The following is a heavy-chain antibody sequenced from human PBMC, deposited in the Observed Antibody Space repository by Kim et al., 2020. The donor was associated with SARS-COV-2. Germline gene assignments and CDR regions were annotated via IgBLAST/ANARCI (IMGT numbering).Heavy chain of an antibody. Sequence: SETLSLTCTVSGGSISSGSYYWSWIRQPAGKGLEWIGRIYTSGSTNYNPSLKSRVTISVDTSKNQFSLKLSSVTAADTAVYYCARASVDIVAPTDLLDDYWGQGTLVTVSS. V-gene: IGHV4-61*02. D-gene: IGHD5-12*01. CDR3: ARASVDIVAPTDLLDDY. CDR2: IYTSGST. J-gene: IGHJ4*02. CDR1: GGSISSGSYY.